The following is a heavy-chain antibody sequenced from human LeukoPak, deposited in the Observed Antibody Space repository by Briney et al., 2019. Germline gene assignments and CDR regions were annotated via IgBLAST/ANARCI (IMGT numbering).Heavy chain of an antibody. Sequence: SETLSLTRTVSGDSITDYYWSWVRQSPMKRLEWIAYIRSTGATNYSPSLRSRVTISMDTSKNQFSLKLTSVTAADTAVYFCARHFSYGPASYPLDSWGQGILVTVSS. CDR3: ARHFSYGPASYPLDS. CDR1: GDSITDYY. J-gene: IGHJ5*01. CDR2: IRSTGAT. D-gene: IGHD3-10*01. V-gene: IGHV4-59*08.